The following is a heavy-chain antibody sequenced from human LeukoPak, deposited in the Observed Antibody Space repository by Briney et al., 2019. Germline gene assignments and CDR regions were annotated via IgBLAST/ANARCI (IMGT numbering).Heavy chain of an antibody. CDR3: AKGDDFLADYRYRFDY. D-gene: IGHD3-9*01. V-gene: IGHV3-23*01. CDR1: GFAFSSYV. J-gene: IGHJ4*02. Sequence: PGGSLRLSCEVSGFAFSSYVMSWVRQAPGNGLEWVSAIDSNGVTTNYADSVKGRFTISRDNSKNILYLQLSSLRVEDTAVYYCAKGDDFLADYRYRFDYWGQGTLVTVSS. CDR2: IDSNGVTT.